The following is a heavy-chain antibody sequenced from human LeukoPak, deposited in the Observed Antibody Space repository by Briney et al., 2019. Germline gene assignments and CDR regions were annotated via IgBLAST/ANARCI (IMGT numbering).Heavy chain of an antibody. CDR3: ARALDYYDSSGDAFDI. CDR1: GFTFSSYA. J-gene: IGHJ3*02. CDR2: ISYDGSNK. D-gene: IGHD3-22*01. Sequence: PGRSLRLSCAASGFTFSSYAMHWVRQAPGKGLEWVAVISYDGSNKYYADSVKGRFTISRDNAKNTLYLQMNSLRAEDTAVYYCARALDYYDSSGDAFDIWGQGTMVTVSS. V-gene: IGHV3-30-3*01.